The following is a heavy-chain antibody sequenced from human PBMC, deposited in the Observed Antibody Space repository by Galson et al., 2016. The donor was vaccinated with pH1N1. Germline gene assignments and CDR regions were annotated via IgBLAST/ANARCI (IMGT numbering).Heavy chain of an antibody. CDR1: GFTFSNYG. V-gene: IGHV3-30*02. J-gene: IGHJ4*01. CDR2: VQDDGTTA. D-gene: IGHD2-15*01. CDR3: ARDRGAPGSPPLYFFNY. Sequence: SLRLSCAASGFTFSNYGMHWVRQAPGKGLEWVAFVQDDGTTAYYADSMKGRFTISRDNSQKTLYLQMNNLRVDDTAVYYCARDRGAPGSPPLYFFNYWGHGTLVIVSS.